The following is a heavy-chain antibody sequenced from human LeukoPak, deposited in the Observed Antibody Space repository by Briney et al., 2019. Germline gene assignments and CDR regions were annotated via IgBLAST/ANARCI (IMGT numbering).Heavy chain of an antibody. D-gene: IGHD2-8*01. CDR1: GYTFTGYY. Sequence: ASVKVSCKASGYTFTGYYMHWVRQAPGQGLEWMGWINPNSGGTNYKQKFQGRVTMTRDTSISTAYMELSRLRSDDTAVYYCARETTNGGMDVWGQGTTVTASS. CDR3: ARETTNGGMDV. V-gene: IGHV1-2*02. J-gene: IGHJ6*02. CDR2: INPNSGGT.